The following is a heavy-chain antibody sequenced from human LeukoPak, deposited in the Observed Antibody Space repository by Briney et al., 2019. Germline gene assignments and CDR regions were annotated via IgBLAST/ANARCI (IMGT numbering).Heavy chain of an antibody. J-gene: IGHJ4*02. CDR1: GGSISSYY. D-gene: IGHD2-2*01. V-gene: IGHV4-59*01. CDR2: IYYSGST. CDR3: ARAGVVVPAPNFDY. Sequence: SETLSLTCTVSGGSISSYYWSWIRQPPGKGLEWIGYIYYSGSTNYNPSLKSRVTISVDTSKSQFSLKLSSVTAADTAVYYCARAGVVVPAPNFDYWGQGTLVTVSS.